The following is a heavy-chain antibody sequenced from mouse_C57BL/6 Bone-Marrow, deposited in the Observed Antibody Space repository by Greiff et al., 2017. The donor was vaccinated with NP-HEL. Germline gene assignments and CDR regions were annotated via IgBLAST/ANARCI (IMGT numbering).Heavy chain of an antibody. D-gene: IGHD1-1*01. J-gene: IGHJ4*01. Sequence: VHVKQSGPVLVKPGASVKMSCKASGYTFTDYYMNWVKQSHGKSLEWIGVINPYNGGTSYNQKFKGKATLTVDKSSSTAYMELNSLTSEDSAVYYCACSPYYAMDYWGQGTSVTVSS. CDR2: INPYNGGT. V-gene: IGHV1-19*01. CDR3: ACSPYYAMDY. CDR1: GYTFTDYY.